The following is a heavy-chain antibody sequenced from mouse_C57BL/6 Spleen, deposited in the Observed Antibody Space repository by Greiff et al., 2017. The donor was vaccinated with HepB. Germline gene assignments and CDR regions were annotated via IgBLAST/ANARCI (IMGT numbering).Heavy chain of an antibody. CDR3: ARVGDDGSYFDY. CDR1: GYTFTSYW. CDR2: IYPGSGST. D-gene: IGHD2-3*01. V-gene: IGHV1-55*01. Sequence: QVQLQQPGAELVKPGASVKMSCKASGYTFTSYWITWVKQRPGQGLEWIGDIYPGSGSTNYNEKFKSKATLTVDTSSSTAYMQLSSLTSEDSAVYYCARVGDDGSYFDYWGQGTTLTVSS. J-gene: IGHJ2*01.